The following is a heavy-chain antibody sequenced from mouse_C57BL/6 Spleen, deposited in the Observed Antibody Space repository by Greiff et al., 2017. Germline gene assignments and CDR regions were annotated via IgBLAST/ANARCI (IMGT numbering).Heavy chain of an antibody. CDR2: IDPSDSYT. D-gene: IGHD2-12*01. CDR1: GYTFTSYW. Sequence: QVQLQQPGAELVMPGASVKLSCKASGYTFTSYWMHWVKQRPGQGLEWIGEIDPSDSYTNYNQKFKGKSTLTVDKSSSTAYMQLSSLTSEDSAVYYCAREEGLRRGDYYAMDYWGQGTSVTVSS. CDR3: AREEGLRRGDYYAMDY. J-gene: IGHJ4*01. V-gene: IGHV1-69*01.